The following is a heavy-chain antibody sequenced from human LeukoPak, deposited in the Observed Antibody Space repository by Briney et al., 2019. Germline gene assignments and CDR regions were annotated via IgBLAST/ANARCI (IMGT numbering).Heavy chain of an antibody. CDR3: ARSGGLQKFDY. J-gene: IGHJ4*02. V-gene: IGHV3-30-3*01. Sequence: GGSLRLSCAASEFTFSNYALHWVRQAPGKGLQWVAVISYDGNTIHYADSVKGRFIISRDTSKNTLYLQMNSLRAEDTTVYYCARSGGLQKFDYWGQGTLVTVSS. D-gene: IGHD4-11*01. CDR1: EFTFSNYA. CDR2: ISYDGNTI.